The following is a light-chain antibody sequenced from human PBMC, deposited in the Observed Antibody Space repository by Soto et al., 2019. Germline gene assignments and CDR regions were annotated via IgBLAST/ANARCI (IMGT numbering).Light chain of an antibody. Sequence: QSVLTQPPSASGTPGQRVTISCSGSSSNIGNNYVYWYQLVPGTAPKLLMYRNNQRPSGVLDRFSGSKSGTSASLAISGRRSEDEADYYCAAWDDSLSGRGVFGGGTQLTVL. CDR1: SSNIGNNY. CDR2: RNN. V-gene: IGLV1-47*01. CDR3: AAWDDSLSGRGV. J-gene: IGLJ2*01.